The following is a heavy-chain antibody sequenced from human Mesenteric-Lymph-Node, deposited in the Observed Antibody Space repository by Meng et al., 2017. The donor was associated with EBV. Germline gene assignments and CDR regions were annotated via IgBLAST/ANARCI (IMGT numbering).Heavy chain of an antibody. V-gene: IGHV4-34*01. D-gene: IGHD4-23*01. Sequence: LQQGGAGLLKPSETLSLTCSVYGVSFSDYYWNWIRQSPGKGLEWIGEINDSGNTNYNPSLKSRVIISVDTSKNQFSLNLSSVTAADTAVYYCVRETLGYGGINWFDPWGQGTLVTVSS. J-gene: IGHJ5*02. CDR2: INDSGNT. CDR3: VRETLGYGGINWFDP. CDR1: GVSFSDYY.